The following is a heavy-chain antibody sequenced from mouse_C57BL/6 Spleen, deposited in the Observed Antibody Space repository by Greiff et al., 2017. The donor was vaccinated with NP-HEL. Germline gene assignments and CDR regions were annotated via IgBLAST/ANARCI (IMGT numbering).Heavy chain of an antibody. Sequence: VKLQESGPGLVAPSQSLSITCTVSGFSLTSYGVSWVRQPPGKGLEWLGVIWGDGSTNYHSALISRLSISKDNSKGQVFLKLNSLQTDDTATYYCAKPATMITTGPLYFDYWGQGTTLTVSS. CDR2: IWGDGST. CDR1: GFSLTSYG. V-gene: IGHV2-3*01. D-gene: IGHD2-4*01. J-gene: IGHJ2*01. CDR3: AKPATMITTGPLYFDY.